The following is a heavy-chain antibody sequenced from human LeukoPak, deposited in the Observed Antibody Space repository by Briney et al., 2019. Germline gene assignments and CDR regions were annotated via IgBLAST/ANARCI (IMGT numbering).Heavy chain of an antibody. V-gene: IGHV3-23*01. CDR3: AGTMVRGVIKTFDY. CDR2: ISGSGGST. Sequence: GGSLLLSCAASGFPFSSYAMSWVRQAPGKGLEWVSAISGSGGSTYYADSVKGRFTISRDNSKNTLYLQMNSLRAEDTAVYYCAGTMVRGVIKTFDYWGQGTLVTVSS. J-gene: IGHJ4*02. CDR1: GFPFSSYA. D-gene: IGHD3-10*01.